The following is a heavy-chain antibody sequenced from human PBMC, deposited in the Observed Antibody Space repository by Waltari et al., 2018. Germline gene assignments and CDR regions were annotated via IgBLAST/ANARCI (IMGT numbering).Heavy chain of an antibody. J-gene: IGHJ4*02. Sequence: QITLKESGPTLVDPTQTLTLTCDFSGFSISTTGAGVGWIRPPPGKALEWLALLYWNTDRRYSPSLQSRLTITKDTSKNQVVLTMTNMDPMDTATYYCAHRLGHQGHSYLDYWGQGTLVTVSS. CDR1: GFSISTTGAG. CDR3: AHRLGHQGHSYLDY. V-gene: IGHV2-5*01. CDR2: LYWNTDR. D-gene: IGHD2-2*01.